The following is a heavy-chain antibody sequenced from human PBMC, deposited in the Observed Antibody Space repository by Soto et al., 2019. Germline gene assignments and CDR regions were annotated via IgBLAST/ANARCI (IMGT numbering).Heavy chain of an antibody. CDR1: GYTFTSYD. J-gene: IGHJ3*02. CDR2: MNPNSGNT. CDR3: ARVPGSSWGNAFDI. Sequence: QVQLVQSGAEVKKPGASVKVSCKASGYTFTSYDINWVRQATGQGLEWMGWMNPNSGNTGYAQKFQGRVNMTRNTSISTAYMELSSLRSEDTAVYYCARVPGSSWGNAFDIWGQGTMVTVSS. D-gene: IGHD6-13*01. V-gene: IGHV1-8*01.